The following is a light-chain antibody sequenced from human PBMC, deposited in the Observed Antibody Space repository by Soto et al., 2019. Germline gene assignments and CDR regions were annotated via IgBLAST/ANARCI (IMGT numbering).Light chain of an antibody. J-gene: IGKJ1*01. CDR2: KAS. CDR1: QSISSW. Sequence: DIQMTQSPSTLSASVGDRFTITCLASQSISSWLAWYQQKPRKAPKLLVYKASSLESGVPSRLSGSGSGTDFTLTIRRLEPEDSSLYYCQQYGRSQTFGQGTKVDIK. V-gene: IGKV1-5*03. CDR3: QQYGRSQT.